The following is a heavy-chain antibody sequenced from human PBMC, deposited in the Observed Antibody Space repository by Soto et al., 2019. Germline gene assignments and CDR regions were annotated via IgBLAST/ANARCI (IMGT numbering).Heavy chain of an antibody. CDR1: GGSISGGIYY. CDR3: AREIIPLTTDWYFDL. J-gene: IGHJ2*01. Sequence: QVQLQESGPGLVKPSETLSLTCTVSGGSISGGIYYWSWVRQSPGKGLEWIGYIFHSGSTFYNPSPGGRGTTSVDTSKNQCSLGLSSVTAADTAVYYCAREIIPLTTDWYFDLWGRGTLVTVSS. V-gene: IGHV4-30-4*01. D-gene: IGHD4-17*01. CDR2: IFHSGST.